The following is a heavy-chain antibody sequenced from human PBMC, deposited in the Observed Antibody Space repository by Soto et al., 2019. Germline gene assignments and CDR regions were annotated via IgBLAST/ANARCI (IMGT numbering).Heavy chain of an antibody. D-gene: IGHD2-15*01. J-gene: IGHJ4*02. CDR3: AAGYCSGGSCYPYRYYFDY. Sequence: SVKVSCKASGGTFSSYAISCVRQAPGQGLEWMGGIIPIFGTANYAQKLQGRVTITADESTSTAYMELSSLRSEDTAVYYCAAGYCSGGSCYPYRYYFDYWGQGTLVTVSS. CDR2: IIPIFGTA. CDR1: GGTFSSYA. V-gene: IGHV1-69*13.